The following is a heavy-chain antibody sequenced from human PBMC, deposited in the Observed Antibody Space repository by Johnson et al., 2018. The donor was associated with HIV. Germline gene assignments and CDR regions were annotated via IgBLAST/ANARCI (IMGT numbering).Heavy chain of an antibody. J-gene: IGHJ3*02. V-gene: IGHV3-15*01. CDR2: IKSKTDGGTT. CDR1: GFSFSSYW. D-gene: IGHD2-15*01. CDR3: TTDRNLLLPGRGAFDI. Sequence: VQLVESGGGLVQPGGSLRLSCAASGFSFSSYWMSWVRQAPGKGLEWVGRIKSKTDGGTTDYAAPVKGRFTISRDDSKNTLYLQMNSLKTEDTAVYYCTTDRNLLLPGRGAFDIWGQGTLVTVSS.